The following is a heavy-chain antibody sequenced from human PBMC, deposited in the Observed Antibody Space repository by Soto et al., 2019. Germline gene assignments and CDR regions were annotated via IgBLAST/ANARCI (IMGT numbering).Heavy chain of an antibody. CDR1: GGSFSGYY. V-gene: IGHV4-34*01. CDR2: INHSGST. Sequence: SETLSLTCAVYGGSFSGYYWSWIRQPPGKGLEWIGEINHSGSTNYNPSLKSRVTISVDTSKNQFSLKLSSVTAADTAVYYCARGGVVPAATYYFDYWGQGTLVTVSS. D-gene: IGHD2-2*01. J-gene: IGHJ4*02. CDR3: ARGGVVPAATYYFDY.